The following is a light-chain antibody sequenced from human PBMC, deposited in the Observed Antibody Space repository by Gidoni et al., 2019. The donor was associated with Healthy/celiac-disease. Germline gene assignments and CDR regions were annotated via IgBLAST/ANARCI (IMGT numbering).Light chain of an antibody. J-gene: IGLJ1*01. CDR2: DDS. V-gene: IGLV3-21*03. Sequence: SSVLTPPPPVSVAPGKTARITCGGNNIGSQRVHWYQQKPGQAPVLVVYDDSDRPSGIPERFSGSNSGNTATLTISRVEAGDEADYYCQVWDSSSDGVFGTGTKVTVL. CDR3: QVWDSSSDGV. CDR1: NIGSQR.